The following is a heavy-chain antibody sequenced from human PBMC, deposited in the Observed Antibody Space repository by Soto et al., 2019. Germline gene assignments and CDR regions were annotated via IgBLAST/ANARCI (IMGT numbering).Heavy chain of an antibody. CDR1: GFTFSGSA. CDR3: TQVQLERGRDY. Sequence: LRLSFAASGFTFSGSAMHWVRQASGKGLEWVGRIRSKANSYATAYAASVKGRFTISRDDSKNTAYLQMNSLKTEDTAVYYCTQVQLERGRDYWGQGTLVTVSS. J-gene: IGHJ4*02. V-gene: IGHV3-73*01. CDR2: IRSKANSYAT. D-gene: IGHD1-1*01.